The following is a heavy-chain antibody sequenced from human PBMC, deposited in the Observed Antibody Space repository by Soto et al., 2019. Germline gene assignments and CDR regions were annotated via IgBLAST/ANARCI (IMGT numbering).Heavy chain of an antibody. J-gene: IGHJ4*02. CDR2: ISSSSSYI. Sequence: GGSLRLSCAASGFTFSSYSMNWVRQAPGKGLEWVSSISSSSSYIYYADSVKGRFTISRDNAKNSLYLQMNSLRAADTAVYYCARDRFTYYYDSSGHGLFDYWGQGTLVTVSS. CDR1: GFTFSSYS. D-gene: IGHD3-22*01. CDR3: ARDRFTYYYDSSGHGLFDY. V-gene: IGHV3-21*01.